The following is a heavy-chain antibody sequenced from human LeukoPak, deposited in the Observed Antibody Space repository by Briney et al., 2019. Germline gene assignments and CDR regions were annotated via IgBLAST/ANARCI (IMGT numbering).Heavy chain of an antibody. D-gene: IGHD3-10*01. CDR2: ISGSGGIT. J-gene: IGHJ5*02. CDR1: VFTFSSYA. Sequence: GRSLRLSCAASVFTFSSYAMSWGREAPGTGLEWFSAISGSGGITYYADSVKGRFTISRDNSKNTLYLHMNSVRAQDTAVYYCAKDFPDSGSYYTQYNWFDPWGQGTLVTVSS. CDR3: AKDFPDSGSYYTQYNWFDP. V-gene: IGHV3-23*01.